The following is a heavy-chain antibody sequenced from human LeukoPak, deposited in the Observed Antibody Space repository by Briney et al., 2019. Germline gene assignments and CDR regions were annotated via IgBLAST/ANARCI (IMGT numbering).Heavy chain of an antibody. CDR1: GFTFSDNY. D-gene: IGHD1-26*01. Sequence: GGSLRLSCAASGFTFSDNYMSWIRQAPGKGLEWVSYISSSGNTTYNADSVKGRFTISRDNSKNTLYLQMNSLRAEDTAVYYCARLPYSGSYLDYWGQGTLVTVSS. CDR3: ARLPYSGSYLDY. CDR2: ISSSGNTT. V-gene: IGHV3-11*04. J-gene: IGHJ4*02.